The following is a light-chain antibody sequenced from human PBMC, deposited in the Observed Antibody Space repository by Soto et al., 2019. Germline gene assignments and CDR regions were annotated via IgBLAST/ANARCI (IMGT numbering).Light chain of an antibody. CDR3: QQYYSTPPWT. Sequence: EIVLAQSPGTLSLSTGEGATLSCRASQSINSFLAWYQQRRGQAPRLLIHGASNRATGIPDRFSGSGSGTDFTLTISSLQAEDVAVYYCQQYYSTPPWTFGQGTKVDIK. CDR2: GAS. CDR1: QSINSF. J-gene: IGKJ1*01. V-gene: IGKV3-20*01.